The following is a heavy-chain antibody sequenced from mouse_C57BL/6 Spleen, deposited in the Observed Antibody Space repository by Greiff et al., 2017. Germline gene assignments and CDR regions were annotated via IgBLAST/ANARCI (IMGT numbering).Heavy chain of an antibody. V-gene: IGHV1-66*01. J-gene: IGHJ3*01. CDR3: ADGYYEAWFAY. Sequence: VHLVESGPELVKPGASVKISCKASGYSFTSYYIHWVKQRPGQGLEWIGWIYPGSGNTKYNEKFKGKATLTADTSSSTAYMQLSSLTSEDSAVYYCADGYYEAWFAYWGQGTLVTVSA. CDR1: GYSFTSYY. D-gene: IGHD2-3*01. CDR2: IYPGSGNT.